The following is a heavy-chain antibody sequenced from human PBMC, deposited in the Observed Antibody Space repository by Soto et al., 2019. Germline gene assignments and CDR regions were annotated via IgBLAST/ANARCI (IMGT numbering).Heavy chain of an antibody. Sequence: SVKVSCKASGCTFSSYIISWVRQAPGQGLEWMGEIIPIFGTTNYAQKFQGRVTVTADESTRTAYMELSSLRSEDTAVYYCARDRVLPGAKHHWFDPSGQGTLVTVSS. CDR3: ARDRVLPGAKHHWFDP. CDR1: GCTFSSYI. D-gene: IGHD2-2*01. V-gene: IGHV1-69*13. CDR2: IIPIFGTT. J-gene: IGHJ5*02.